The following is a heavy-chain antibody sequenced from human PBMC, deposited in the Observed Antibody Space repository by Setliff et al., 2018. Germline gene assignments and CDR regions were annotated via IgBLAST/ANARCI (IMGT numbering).Heavy chain of an antibody. J-gene: IGHJ4*02. D-gene: IGHD3-10*01. CDR3: TTGLRHGVPYFDL. Sequence: VKVSCKASGYTFTDYYMHWVQRAPGKGLEWMGRVDPEDGHTKYAEKFQGRITISADMSLDIAHMELGSLTSEDTAVYYCTTGLRHGVPYFDLWGQGTLVTVSS. CDR1: GYTFTDYY. CDR2: VDPEDGHT. V-gene: IGHV1-69-2*01.